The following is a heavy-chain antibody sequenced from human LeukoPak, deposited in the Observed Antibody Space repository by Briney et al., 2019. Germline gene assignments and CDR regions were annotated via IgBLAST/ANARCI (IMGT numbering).Heavy chain of an antibody. J-gene: IGHJ4*02. Sequence: GGSLRLSCAASGFVFSSYGMHWVRQAPGKGLEWVTFIRLDGNNKYYADSVKGRFTISRDNSKNTLYLQMNSLRAEDTATYYCARDSPLLTVWGQGTLVTVSS. CDR3: ARDSPLLTV. CDR2: IRLDGNNK. D-gene: IGHD3-9*01. V-gene: IGHV3-30*02. CDR1: GFVFSSYG.